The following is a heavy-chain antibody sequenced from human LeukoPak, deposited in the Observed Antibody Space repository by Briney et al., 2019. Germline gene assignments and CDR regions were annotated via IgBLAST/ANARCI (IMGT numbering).Heavy chain of an antibody. D-gene: IGHD3-22*01. J-gene: IGHJ4*02. CDR1: GFAFSSYA. CDR2: ISTSGGST. V-gene: IGHV3-23*01. CDR3: AIMHPYYDGSGYWVQ. Sequence: GGSLRLSCAASGFAFSSYAMSWVRQAPGKGLEWVSGISTSGGSTSYADSVKGRFTISRDNPRNTLYMQMNSLRAEDTALYYCAIMHPYYDGSGYWVQWGQGTLVTVSS.